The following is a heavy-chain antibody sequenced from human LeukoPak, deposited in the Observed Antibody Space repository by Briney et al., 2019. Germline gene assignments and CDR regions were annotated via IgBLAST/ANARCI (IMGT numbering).Heavy chain of an antibody. J-gene: IGHJ4*02. CDR1: GGSFSGSY. CDR2: IKHSGST. Sequence: SETLSLTCAVNGGSFSGSYWSWSWIRQPPGKGLEWIGEIKHSGSTNYNPSLKSRVTMSVDTSKNQFSLKLSSVTAADTAVYYCAREVGATLPFDYWGQGTLVTVSS. CDR3: AREVGATLPFDY. D-gene: IGHD1-26*01. V-gene: IGHV4-34*01.